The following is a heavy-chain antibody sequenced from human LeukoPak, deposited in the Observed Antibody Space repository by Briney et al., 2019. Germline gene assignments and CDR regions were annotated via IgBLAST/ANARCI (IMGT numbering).Heavy chain of an antibody. J-gene: IGHJ5*02. V-gene: IGHV1-2*02. CDR1: GYTFTGYY. Sequence: ASVKVSCKASGYTFTGYYMHWVRQAPGQGLEWMGWINPNSGGTNYAQKFQGRVTMTRDTSISTAYMELSRLRSDDTAVYYCARDTSSLYGSGSPNWFDPWGQGTLSPSPQ. CDR3: ARDTSSLYGSGSPNWFDP. D-gene: IGHD3-10*01. CDR2: INPNSGGT.